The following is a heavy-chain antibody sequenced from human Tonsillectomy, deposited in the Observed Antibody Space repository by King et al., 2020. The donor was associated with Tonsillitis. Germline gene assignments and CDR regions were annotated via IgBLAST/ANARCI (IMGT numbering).Heavy chain of an antibody. Sequence: QLQESGPGVVKPSETLSLTCTVSVGSISSGDHFWAWIRQPPGKGLEWIGYRHYSGTIFYNPSLKSRITISGGTSENRFSLKLSSVTAADTAVYFCARYVSGSFDYWGQGALVTVSS. D-gene: IGHD1-26*01. CDR1: VGSISSGDHF. V-gene: IGHV4-39*01. CDR2: RHYSGTI. CDR3: ARYVSGSFDY. J-gene: IGHJ4*02.